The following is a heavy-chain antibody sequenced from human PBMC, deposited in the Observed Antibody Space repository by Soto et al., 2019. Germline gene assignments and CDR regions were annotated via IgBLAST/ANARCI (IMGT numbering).Heavy chain of an antibody. V-gene: IGHV3-30-3*01. Sequence: QVQLVESGGGVVQPGRSLRLSCAASGFTFSSYAMHWVRQAPGKGLEWVAVISYDGSNKYYADSVKGRFTISRDNSKNTLYLQMNILRAEDTSVYYCARDIAGGSSAKTGGSYYYGMDVWGQGTTVTVSS. CDR3: ARDIAGGSSAKTGGSYYYGMDV. CDR1: GFTFSSYA. CDR2: ISYDGSNK. D-gene: IGHD6-13*01. J-gene: IGHJ6*02.